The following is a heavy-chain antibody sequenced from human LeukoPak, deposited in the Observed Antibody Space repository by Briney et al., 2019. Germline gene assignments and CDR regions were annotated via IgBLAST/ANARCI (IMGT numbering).Heavy chain of an antibody. V-gene: IGHV7-4-1*02. CDR1: GYTFSSYT. D-gene: IGHD5-12*01. J-gene: IGHJ4*02. Sequence: ASVKVSCKASGYTFSSYTLSWLRQAPGQGLEWMGWVNTNTGTPTYAQGFTGRFVFSLDSSVSTAYLQISSLKAEDIAVYYCVRQYSGYESLYFDSWGQGTLVTVSS. CDR2: VNTNTGTP. CDR3: VRQYSGYESLYFDS.